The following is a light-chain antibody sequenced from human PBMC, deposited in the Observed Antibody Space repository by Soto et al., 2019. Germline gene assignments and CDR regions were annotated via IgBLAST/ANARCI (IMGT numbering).Light chain of an antibody. CDR2: VTS. J-gene: IGKJ2*02. V-gene: IGKV2-28*01. Sequence: DIVMNQSPLSLPVNPGEPASISCRSSHSLLHRNGYTYLDWYLQKPVQSQQLLIYVTSNRPSGVHDRFSGGGSGTDFTLKIGRVEAEDVGVDYCMQALQPPRTFGQGNKLAIK. CDR3: MQALQPPRT. CDR1: HSLLHRNGYTY.